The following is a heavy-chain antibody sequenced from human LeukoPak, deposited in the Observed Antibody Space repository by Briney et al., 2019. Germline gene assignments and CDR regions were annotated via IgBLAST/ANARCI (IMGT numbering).Heavy chain of an antibody. J-gene: IGHJ3*02. Sequence: GGSLRLSCAASGFTFSSYGMHWVRQAPGKGLEWVAFIRYDGSNKYYADSVKGRFTISRDNSKNTLYLQMNSLRAGDTAVYYCANSQGYGDYVDAFDIWGQGTMVTVSS. D-gene: IGHD4-17*01. CDR2: IRYDGSNK. CDR1: GFTFSSYG. V-gene: IGHV3-30*02. CDR3: ANSQGYGDYVDAFDI.